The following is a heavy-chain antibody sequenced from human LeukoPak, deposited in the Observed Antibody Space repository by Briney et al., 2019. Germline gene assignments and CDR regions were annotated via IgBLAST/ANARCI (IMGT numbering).Heavy chain of an antibody. J-gene: IGHJ4*02. CDR3: ARGGYDTSGFYSPYYFDY. Sequence: SETLSLTCTVSGGSISSYYWSWIRQPPGKGLEWIGYIYYTGSTNYNPSLKSRLTISVDTSKNQFSLKLSSVTAADTAVYFCARGGYDTSGFYSPYYFDYWGQGTLVTVSS. CDR2: IYYTGST. D-gene: IGHD3-22*01. CDR1: GGSISSYY. V-gene: IGHV4-59*01.